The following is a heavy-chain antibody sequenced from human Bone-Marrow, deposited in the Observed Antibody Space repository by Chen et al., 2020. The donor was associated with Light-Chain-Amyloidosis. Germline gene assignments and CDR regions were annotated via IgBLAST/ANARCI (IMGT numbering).Heavy chain of an antibody. CDR3: ARRRDGYNFDY. Sequence: EVQLEQSGPEVKKPGESLKISCKGSGYTFPNYWIGWVRQMPGKSLEWMRVIYPDDSDARYSPSFEGQVTISADKSITTAYLQWRSLKASDTAMYYCARRRDGYNFDYWGQGTLVTVSS. CDR1: GYTFPNYW. V-gene: IGHV5-51*01. J-gene: IGHJ4*02. D-gene: IGHD5-12*01. CDR2: IYPDDSDA.